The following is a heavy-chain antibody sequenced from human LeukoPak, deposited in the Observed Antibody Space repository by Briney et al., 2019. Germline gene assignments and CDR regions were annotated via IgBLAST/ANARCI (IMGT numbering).Heavy chain of an antibody. CDR2: IIPILGIA. D-gene: IGHD6-13*01. V-gene: IGHV1-69*04. Sequence: SVKVSCKASGGTFSSYAISWVRQAPGQGLEWMGRIIPILGIANYAQKFQGRVTITADKSTSTAYMELSSLRSEDTAVYYCAREPLLAAASTFGWFDPWGQGTLVTVSS. CDR3: AREPLLAAASTFGWFDP. CDR1: GGTFSSYA. J-gene: IGHJ5*02.